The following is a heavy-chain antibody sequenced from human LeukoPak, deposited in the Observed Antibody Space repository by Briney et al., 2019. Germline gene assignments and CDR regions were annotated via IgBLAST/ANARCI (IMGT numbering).Heavy chain of an antibody. CDR1: GFTFSSYA. J-gene: IGHJ4*02. CDR2: ISVSGGST. CDR3: AKDSKNYAIDY. V-gene: IGHV3-23*01. Sequence: GGSLRLSCAASGFTFSSYAMSWVRQAPGKGLEWVSGISVSGGSTYYADSVKGRFTISRDNSKNTLYPQMNSLRAEDTAVYYCAKDSKNYAIDYWGQGTLVTVSS. D-gene: IGHD3-16*01.